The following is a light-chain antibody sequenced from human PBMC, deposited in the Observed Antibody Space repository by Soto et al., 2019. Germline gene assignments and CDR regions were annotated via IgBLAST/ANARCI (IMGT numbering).Light chain of an antibody. Sequence: QSALTQPASVSGSPGQSITISCTGTSSDVGSYNLVSWYQQHPVKAPKLMNYEGSKRPSGVSNRFSGSKSGNTASLTISGLQAEDEADSYCCSYAGSSTFEFGGGTKLTVL. V-gene: IGLV2-23*03. J-gene: IGLJ2*01. CDR3: CSYAGSSTFE. CDR1: SSDVGSYNL. CDR2: EGS.